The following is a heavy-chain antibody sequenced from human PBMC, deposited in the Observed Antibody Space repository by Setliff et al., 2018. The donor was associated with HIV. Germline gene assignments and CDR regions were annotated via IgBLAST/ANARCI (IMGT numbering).Heavy chain of an antibody. J-gene: IGHJ5*02. Sequence: PGGSLRLSCAASGFTFSDYYMSWIRQAPGKGLEWVSYISSSGSTVYYADSVKGRFTISRDNSKNTLYLQMNSLRAEDTAVYYCAKQTVSSSWSNWFDPWGQGTLVTVSS. V-gene: IGHV3-11*04. CDR2: ISSSGSTV. CDR3: AKQTVSSSWSNWFDP. CDR1: GFTFSDYY. D-gene: IGHD6-13*01.